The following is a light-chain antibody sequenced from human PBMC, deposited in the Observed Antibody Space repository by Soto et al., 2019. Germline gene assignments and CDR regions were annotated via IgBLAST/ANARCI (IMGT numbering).Light chain of an antibody. CDR3: QQYNNWPPWT. V-gene: IGKV3-15*01. CDR2: GAS. Sequence: EIVMTQSPATLSVSPGERATLSCRASQSVSSNLAWYPQKPGQAPRLLIYGASTRATGIPARFGGSGAGTDFPLTISSLQSEDFAVYYCQQYNNWPPWTFGQGTKVEIK. CDR1: QSVSSN. J-gene: IGKJ1*01.